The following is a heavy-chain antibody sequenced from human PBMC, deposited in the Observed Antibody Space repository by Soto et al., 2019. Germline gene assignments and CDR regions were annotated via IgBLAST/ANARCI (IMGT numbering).Heavy chain of an antibody. Sequence: SETLSLTCDVSGDTISITRWCSWVRLSPGKGLEWIGEIYHLGRTNYNPSLKSRVTLSIDKSNNQFSLTLTSVTAADTAVYFCARTGKFYYYDTTGLPFDPWGPGILVTVSS. CDR2: IYHLGRT. CDR1: GDTISITRW. CDR3: ARTGKFYYYDTTGLPFDP. V-gene: IGHV4-4*02. J-gene: IGHJ5*02. D-gene: IGHD3-22*01.